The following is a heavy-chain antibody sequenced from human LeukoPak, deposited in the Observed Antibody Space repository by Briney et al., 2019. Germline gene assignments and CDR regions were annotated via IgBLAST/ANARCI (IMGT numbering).Heavy chain of an antibody. J-gene: IGHJ4*02. V-gene: IGHV3-48*01. CDR1: GFTFSSYS. D-gene: IGHD3-10*01. Sequence: QPGGSLRLSCAASGFTFSSYSMNWVRQAPGKGLEWVSYISSSSSTIYYADSVKGRFTISRDNSKNTLYLQMNSLRAEDTAVYYCARANKALFGVGYFDYWGQGTLVTVSS. CDR3: ARANKALFGVGYFDY. CDR2: ISSSSSTI.